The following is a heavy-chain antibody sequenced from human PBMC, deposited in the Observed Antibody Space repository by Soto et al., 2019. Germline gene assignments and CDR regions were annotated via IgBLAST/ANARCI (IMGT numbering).Heavy chain of an antibody. CDR2: ISAYNGNT. J-gene: IGHJ6*03. CDR3: ARGELELNYYYYYMDV. V-gene: IGHV1-18*01. Sequence: GPSVKVSCKASGYTFTSYGISWVRQAPGQGLEWMGWISAYNGNTNYAQKLQGRVTMTTDTSTSTAYMELRSLRSDDTAVYYCARGELELNYYYYYMDVWGKGTTVTVSS. CDR1: GYTFTSYG. D-gene: IGHD1-7*01.